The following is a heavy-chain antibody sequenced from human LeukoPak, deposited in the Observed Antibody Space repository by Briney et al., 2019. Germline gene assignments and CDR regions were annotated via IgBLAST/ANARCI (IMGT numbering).Heavy chain of an antibody. V-gene: IGHV4-31*03. J-gene: IGHJ2*01. CDR1: GGSISSGGYY. D-gene: IGHD3-3*01. Sequence: SETLSLTCTVSGGSISSGGYYWSWIRQHPGKGLEWIGYIYYSGSTYYNPSLKSRVTISVDTSKNQFSLKLSSVTAADTAVYYCARDGVSALNLYSDLWGRGTLVTVSS. CDR2: IYYSGST. CDR3: ARDGVSALNLYSDL.